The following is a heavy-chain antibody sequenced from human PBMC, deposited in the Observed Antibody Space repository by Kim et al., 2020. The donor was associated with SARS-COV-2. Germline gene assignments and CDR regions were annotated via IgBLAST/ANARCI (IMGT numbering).Heavy chain of an antibody. D-gene: IGHD6-19*01. V-gene: IGHV1-2*06. J-gene: IGHJ4*02. CDR2: INPNSGGT. CDR3: ARTGYSSGRIFDY. CDR1: GYTFTGYY. Sequence: ASVKVSCKASGYTFTGYYMHWVRQAPGQGLEWMGRINPNSGGTNYAQKFQGRVTMTRDTSISTAYMELSRLRSDDTAVYYCARTGYSSGRIFDYWGQGTLVTVSS.